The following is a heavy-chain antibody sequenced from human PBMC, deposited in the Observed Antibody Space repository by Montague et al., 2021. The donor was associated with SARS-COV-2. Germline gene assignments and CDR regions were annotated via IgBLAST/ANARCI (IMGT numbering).Heavy chain of an antibody. J-gene: IGHJ6*02. CDR3: ASDSGIEIPDYYYSMDV. CDR1: GFTFSSYE. Sequence: SLRLSCAASGFTFSSYEMNWVRQAPGKGLEWVSYISSSGSTIYYADSXKSRFTISRDNAKNSLYLQMNSLRAEDTAIYYCASDSGIEIPDYYYSMDVWGQGTTVTVSS. D-gene: IGHD5-24*01. CDR2: ISSSGSTI. V-gene: IGHV3-48*03.